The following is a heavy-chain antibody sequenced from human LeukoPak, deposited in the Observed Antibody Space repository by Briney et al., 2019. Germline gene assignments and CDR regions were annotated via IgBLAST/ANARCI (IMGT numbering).Heavy chain of an antibody. CDR2: IYTSGST. V-gene: IGHV4-4*07. Sequence: SETLSLTCTVSGGSISSYYWSWIRQPAGKGLEWIGRIYTSGSTNYNPSLKSRVTMSVDTSKNQFSLKLSSVTAADTAVYYCARVSHPTRGPRYFDYWGQGTLVTVSS. J-gene: IGHJ4*02. CDR1: GGSISSYY. D-gene: IGHD5-12*01. CDR3: ARVSHPTRGPRYFDY.